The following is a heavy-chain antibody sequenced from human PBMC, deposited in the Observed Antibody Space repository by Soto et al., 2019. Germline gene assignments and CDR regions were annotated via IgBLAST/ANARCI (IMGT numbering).Heavy chain of an antibody. Sequence: SLRLSCAASGFTFSSYAMSWVRQAPGKGLEWVSAISGSGGSTYYADSVKGRFTISRDNSKNTLYLQMNSLRAEDTAVYYCAKPQYCSGGSCYGSGIDYWGQGTLVTVSS. J-gene: IGHJ4*02. V-gene: IGHV3-23*01. CDR2: ISGSGGST. CDR1: GFTFSSYA. CDR3: AKPQYCSGGSCYGSGIDY. D-gene: IGHD2-15*01.